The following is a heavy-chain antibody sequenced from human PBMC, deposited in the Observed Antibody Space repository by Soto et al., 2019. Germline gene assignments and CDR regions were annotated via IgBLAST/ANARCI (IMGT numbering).Heavy chain of an antibody. CDR1: GYTFTSYD. CDR2: MNPNSGNT. J-gene: IGHJ5*01. Sequence: QVQLVQSGAEVKKPGASVKVSCKASGYTFTSYDINWVRLATGQGLEWMGWMNPNSGNTAYAQKFQGRVTITRNTSKRTAYMELSSLRSEDTAVYYCARLKQDYAVAWGHGTLVTVSS. V-gene: IGHV1-8*01. D-gene: IGHD3-16*01. CDR3: ARLKQDYAVA.